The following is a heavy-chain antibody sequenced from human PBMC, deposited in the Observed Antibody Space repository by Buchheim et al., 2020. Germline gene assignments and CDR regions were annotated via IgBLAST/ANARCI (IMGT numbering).Heavy chain of an antibody. D-gene: IGHD1-26*01. Sequence: QVQLVQSGAEVKTPGSSVKVSCKASGGTFSSYAISWVRQAPGQGLEWMGRIIPILGIANYAQKFQGRVTITADKSTSPAYMELSSLRSDDTAVYYCAREVGATRTIDYWGQGTL. J-gene: IGHJ4*02. CDR3: AREVGATRTIDY. CDR2: IIPILGIA. V-gene: IGHV1-69*04. CDR1: GGTFSSYA.